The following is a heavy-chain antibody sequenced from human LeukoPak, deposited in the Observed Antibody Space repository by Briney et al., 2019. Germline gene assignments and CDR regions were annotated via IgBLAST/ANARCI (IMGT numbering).Heavy chain of an antibody. V-gene: IGHV4-38-2*02. D-gene: IGHD1-26*01. CDR2: IYHSGST. Sequence: SETLSLTCTVSGYSISSGYYWGWIRQPPGKGLEWIGSIYHSGSTYYNPSLKSRVTISVDTSKNQFSLKLSSVTAADTAVYHCAREDIVGVEWVAFDIWGQGTMVTVSS. CDR1: GYSISSGYY. J-gene: IGHJ3*02. CDR3: AREDIVGVEWVAFDI.